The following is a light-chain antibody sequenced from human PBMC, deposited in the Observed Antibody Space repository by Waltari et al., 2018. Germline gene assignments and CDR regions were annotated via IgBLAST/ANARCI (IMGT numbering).Light chain of an antibody. CDR2: DAS. J-gene: IGKJ4*01. CDR3: QQYDNLPRT. CDR1: QDISNY. Sequence: DIQMTQSPSSLSASVGDRVTITCQASQDISNYLNWYQQKPGKAPKPLIYDASNLETGVPSRFSGSGSGTDFTFTISSLQPEDIATYYCQQYDNLPRTFGGGTKVEIK. V-gene: IGKV1-33*01.